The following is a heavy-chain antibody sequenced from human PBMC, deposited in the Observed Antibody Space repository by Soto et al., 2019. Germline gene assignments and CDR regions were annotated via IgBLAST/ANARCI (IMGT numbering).Heavy chain of an antibody. CDR2: ISYDGSNK. CDR1: GFTFSSYG. D-gene: IGHD5-18*01. V-gene: IGHV3-30*03. CDR3: ATPVDTAMVTDWYFDL. Sequence: QVQLVESGGGVVQPGMSLRLSCAASGFTFSSYGMHWVLQAPGKGLERVAVISYDGSNKNYADSVKGRYTISRDNSKNTLYLQMNSLRAEDTAVYYCATPVDTAMVTDWYFDLWGRGTLVTVSS. J-gene: IGHJ2*01.